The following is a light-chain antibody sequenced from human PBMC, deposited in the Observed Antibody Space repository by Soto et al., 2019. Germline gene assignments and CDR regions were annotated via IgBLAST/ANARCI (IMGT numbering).Light chain of an antibody. CDR2: DNN. J-gene: IGLJ3*02. V-gene: IGLV1-51*01. Sequence: QSVLTQPPSVSAAPGQKVTISCSGSSSNIGNNYVSWYQQLPGTAPKLLIYDNNKRPSGIPDRFSGSKSGTSATLRITGLQTGDEADYYCGTWDSSLSANWVFGGGTKLTVL. CDR1: SSNIGNNY. CDR3: GTWDSSLSANWV.